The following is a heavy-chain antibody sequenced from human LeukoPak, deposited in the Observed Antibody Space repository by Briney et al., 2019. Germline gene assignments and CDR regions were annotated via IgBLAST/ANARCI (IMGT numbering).Heavy chain of an antibody. CDR3: AKDLHYYGPGSSPQY. D-gene: IGHD3-10*01. V-gene: IGHV3-30*18. J-gene: IGHJ4*02. Sequence: QPGRSLRLSREASGFTFSNYAMHWVRRAPGKGLEWVALISYDGSTKHYADSVKGRFTVSRDNSKNTLSLQINGLRSEDTAVYYCAKDLHYYGPGSSPQYWGQGTLVTVSS. CDR2: ISYDGSTK. CDR1: GFTFSNYA.